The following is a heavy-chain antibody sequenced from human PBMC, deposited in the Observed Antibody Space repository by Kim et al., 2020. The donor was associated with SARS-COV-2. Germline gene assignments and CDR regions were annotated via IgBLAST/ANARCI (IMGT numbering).Heavy chain of an antibody. Sequence: SVKVSCKASGGTFSSYAISWVRQAPGQGLEWMGGIIPIFGTANYAQKFQGRVTITADESTSTAYMELSSLRSEDTAVYYCAVPVPDYDFLGFEGPGPTIYGMDVWGQGTTVTVSS. D-gene: IGHD3-3*01. CDR1: GGTFSSYA. CDR3: AVPVPDYDFLGFEGPGPTIYGMDV. J-gene: IGHJ6*02. V-gene: IGHV1-69*13. CDR2: IIPIFGTA.